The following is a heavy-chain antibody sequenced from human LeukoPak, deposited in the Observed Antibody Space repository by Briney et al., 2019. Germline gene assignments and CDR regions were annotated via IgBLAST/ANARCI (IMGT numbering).Heavy chain of an antibody. CDR3: ARVVSRGSYGY. J-gene: IGHJ4*02. Sequence: SETLSLTCTVSGGSISSYYWSWIRQPPGKGLEWIGYIYYSGSTNYNPSLKSRVTISVDTSKNQFSLKLSSVTAADTAVYYCARVVSRGSYGYWGQGTLVTVSS. D-gene: IGHD1-26*01. V-gene: IGHV4-59*12. CDR1: GGSISSYY. CDR2: IYYSGST.